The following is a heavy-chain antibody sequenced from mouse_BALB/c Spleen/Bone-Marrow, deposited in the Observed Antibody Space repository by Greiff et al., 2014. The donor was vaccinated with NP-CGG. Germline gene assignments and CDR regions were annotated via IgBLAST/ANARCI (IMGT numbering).Heavy chain of an antibody. V-gene: IGHV1-14*01. J-gene: IGHJ2*01. CDR3: AREGWLLRFDY. CDR1: GYIFTAYV. Sequence: VQLKESGPELVKPGASVKMSCKASGYIFTAYVMHWVKQKPGQGLEWIGFFNPYNDDSNYNEKFKGKATLTSDKSSSTAYMELSSLTSEDSAVYYCAREGWLLRFDYWGQGTTLTFSS. D-gene: IGHD2-3*01. CDR2: FNPYNDDS.